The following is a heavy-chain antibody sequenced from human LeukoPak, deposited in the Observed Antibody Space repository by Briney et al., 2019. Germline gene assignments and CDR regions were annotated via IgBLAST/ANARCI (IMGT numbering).Heavy chain of an antibody. D-gene: IGHD3-22*01. CDR2: MNPNSGNT. Sequence: ASVKVSCKASGYTFTSYDINWVRQATGQGLEWMGRMNPNSGNTGYAQKFQGRVTMTRNTSISTAYMELSSLRSEDTAVYYCARAARGYYVWFDPWGQGTLVTVSS. CDR3: ARAARGYYVWFDP. V-gene: IGHV1-8*01. J-gene: IGHJ5*02. CDR1: GYTFTSYD.